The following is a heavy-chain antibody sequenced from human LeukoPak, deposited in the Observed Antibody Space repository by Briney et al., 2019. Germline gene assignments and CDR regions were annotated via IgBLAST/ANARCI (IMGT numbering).Heavy chain of an antibody. CDR1: GGSINNYY. J-gene: IGHJ4*02. D-gene: IGHD2-15*01. V-gene: IGHV4-59*01. CDR3: ARWDCSSGTCYYLDY. Sequence: SETLSLTCSVSGGSINNYYWGWIRRPPGRGLEYIGHIYYTGKTDYNPSFKSRVTMSVDTSKNQLSLKLHFLTAADTAVYYCARWDCSSGTCYYLDYWGQGTPVIVSS. CDR2: IYYTGKT.